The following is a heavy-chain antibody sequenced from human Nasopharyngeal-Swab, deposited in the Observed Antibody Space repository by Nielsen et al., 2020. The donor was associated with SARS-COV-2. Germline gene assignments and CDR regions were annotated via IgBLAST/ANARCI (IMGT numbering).Heavy chain of an antibody. J-gene: IGHJ5*02. Sequence: GESLKISCAVSGFTFSNAWMNWVRQAPGKGLEWVGRIKSKTDGGTTDYAAPVKGRFTISRDNSQNALYLQMNSLRAEDTAVYYCAKGYSYGYDWFDPWGQGTLVTVSS. D-gene: IGHD5-18*01. CDR3: AKGYSYGYDWFDP. V-gene: IGHV3-15*07. CDR1: GFTFSNAW. CDR2: IKSKTDGGTT.